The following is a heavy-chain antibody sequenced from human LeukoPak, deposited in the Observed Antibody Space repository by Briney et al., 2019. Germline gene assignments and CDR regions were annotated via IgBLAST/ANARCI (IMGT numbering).Heavy chain of an antibody. Sequence: ASVKVSCKASGGTFSSYAISWVRQATGQGLEWMGWMNPNSGNTGYAQKFQGRVTMTRNTSISTAYMELSSLRSEDTAVYYCARVFTRQQLVLCYWGQGTLVTVSS. J-gene: IGHJ4*02. CDR1: GGTFSSYA. CDR3: ARVFTRQQLVLCY. CDR2: MNPNSGNT. V-gene: IGHV1-8*02. D-gene: IGHD6-13*01.